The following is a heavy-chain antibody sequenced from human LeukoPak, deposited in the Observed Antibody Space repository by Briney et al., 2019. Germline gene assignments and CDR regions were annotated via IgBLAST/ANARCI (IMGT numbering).Heavy chain of an antibody. Sequence: GGSLRLSCAASGFTFSSFWMTWVRQAPGKGLEWVATIKRDGSEKYYVDSVEGRFTISRDDAKNSLYLQTNSLRGEDTAVYHCAREGRESAGFDYWGQGTLVTVSS. V-gene: IGHV3-7*01. CDR1: GFTFSSFW. CDR3: AREGRESAGFDY. D-gene: IGHD6-13*01. CDR2: IKRDGSEK. J-gene: IGHJ4*02.